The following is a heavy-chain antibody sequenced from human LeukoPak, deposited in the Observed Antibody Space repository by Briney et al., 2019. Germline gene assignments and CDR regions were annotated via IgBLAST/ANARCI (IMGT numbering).Heavy chain of an antibody. CDR3: ARDRISVTDPPNWFDP. CDR2: IYTSGST. Sequence: SETLSLTCTVSGGSISSYYWSWIRQPTGKGLEWIGRIYTSGSTNYNPSLKSRVTMSVDTSKNQFSLKLSSVTAADTAVYYCARDRISVTDPPNWFDPWGQGTLVTVSS. D-gene: IGHD6-19*01. J-gene: IGHJ5*02. V-gene: IGHV4-4*07. CDR1: GGSISSYY.